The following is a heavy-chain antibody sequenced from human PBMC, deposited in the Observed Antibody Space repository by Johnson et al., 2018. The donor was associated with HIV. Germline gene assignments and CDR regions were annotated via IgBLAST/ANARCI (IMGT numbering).Heavy chain of an antibody. J-gene: IGHJ3*02. CDR2: ISSNGGRT. D-gene: IGHD2-21*02. Sequence: VQLVESGGGVVQPGRSLRLSCAASGFTFSSYAMHWVRQAPGKGLEYVSAISSNGGRTYYANSVKGRFTIHRDNSKNTLYLQMGSLRAEDTAVYYCARSPARRVGDSFSFDIWGQGTMVTVSS. CDR3: ARSPARRVGDSFSFDI. CDR1: GFTFSSYA. V-gene: IGHV3-64*01.